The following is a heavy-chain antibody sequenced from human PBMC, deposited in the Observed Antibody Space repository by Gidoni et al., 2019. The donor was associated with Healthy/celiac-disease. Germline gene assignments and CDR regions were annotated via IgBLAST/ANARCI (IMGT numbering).Heavy chain of an antibody. D-gene: IGHD6-19*01. V-gene: IGHV3-33*01. CDR1: GFTFSSYG. Sequence: QVQLVESGGGVVQPGRSLSLSCAASGFTFSSYGMHWVRQAPGKGLEWVAVIWYDGSNKYYADSVKGRFTISRDNSKNTLYLQMNSLRAEDTAVYYCARGGLGKSSGWYGRVGYWGQGTLVTVSS. CDR3: ARGGLGKSSGWYGRVGY. J-gene: IGHJ4*02. CDR2: IWYDGSNK.